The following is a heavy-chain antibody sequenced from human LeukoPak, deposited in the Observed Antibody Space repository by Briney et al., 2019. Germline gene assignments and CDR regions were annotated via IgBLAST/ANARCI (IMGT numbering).Heavy chain of an antibody. CDR3: ARDHSSGSYYFDY. D-gene: IGHD3-22*01. V-gene: IGHV4-31*03. J-gene: IGHJ4*02. CDR1: GGSISSGGYY. CDR2: IYYSGST. Sequence: SQTLSLTCTVSGGSISSGGYYWSWIRQHPGEGLEWIGYIYYSGSTYYNPSLKSRVTISVDTSKNQFSLKLSSVTAADTAVYYCARDHSSGSYYFDYWGQGTLVTVSS.